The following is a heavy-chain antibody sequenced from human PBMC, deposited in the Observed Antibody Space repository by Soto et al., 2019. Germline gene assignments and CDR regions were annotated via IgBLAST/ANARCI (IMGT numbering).Heavy chain of an antibody. CDR3: ARDKRYSSSWPTNNFDY. D-gene: IGHD6-13*01. CDR1: GFTFSSYS. J-gene: IGHJ4*02. V-gene: IGHV3-30*03. Sequence: GGSLRLSCAASGFTFSSYSMNWVRQAPGKGLEWVAVISYDGSNKYYADSVKGRFTISRDNSKNTLYLQMNSLRAEDTAVYYCARDKRYSSSWPTNNFDYWGQGTLVTVSS. CDR2: ISYDGSNK.